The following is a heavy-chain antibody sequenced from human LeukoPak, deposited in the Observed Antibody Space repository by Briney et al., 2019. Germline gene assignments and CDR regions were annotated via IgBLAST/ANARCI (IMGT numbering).Heavy chain of an antibody. CDR2: IYSGGGTTK. CDR1: GLTFRNYG. CDR3: VVILVPGGVWHFDL. J-gene: IGHJ2*01. V-gene: IGHV3-33*03. Sequence: PGTPLRLSCVASGLTFRNYGFHWVRQAPGKGLEWVAIIYSGGGTTKYYAESVKDRFTITRDDSRDTLYLQMSSLRAGDTAVYYCVVILVPGGVWHFDLWGRGTLVTVSS. D-gene: IGHD2-2*01.